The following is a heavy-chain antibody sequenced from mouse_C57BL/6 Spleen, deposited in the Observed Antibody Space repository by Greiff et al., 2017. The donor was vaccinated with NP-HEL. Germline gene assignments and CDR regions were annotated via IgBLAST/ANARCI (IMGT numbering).Heavy chain of an antibody. J-gene: IGHJ2*01. CDR2: IDPSDSYT. Sequence: QVQLQQPGAELVMPGASVKLSCKASGYTFTSYWMQWVKQRPGQGLEWIGEIDPSDSYTNYNQKFKGKATLTVDTSSSTAYMQLSSLTSEDSAVYYCARSYYSTFDYWGQGTTLTVSS. CDR1: GYTFTSYW. V-gene: IGHV1-50*01. D-gene: IGHD2-5*01. CDR3: ARSYYSTFDY.